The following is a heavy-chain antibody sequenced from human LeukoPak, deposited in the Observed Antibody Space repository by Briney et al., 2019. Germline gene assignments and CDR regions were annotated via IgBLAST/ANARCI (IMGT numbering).Heavy chain of an antibody. Sequence: GGSLRLSCAASGFTFSSYWMFWVRQAPGKGLEWVANIKQDGSEKYYVDSVNGRFTISRDNAKNSLYLQMNSLRAEDTALYYCARGSLRWFGEPPGDYWGQGTLVTVSS. J-gene: IGHJ4*02. CDR1: GFTFSSYW. V-gene: IGHV3-7*03. CDR2: IKQDGSEK. CDR3: ARGSLRWFGEPPGDY. D-gene: IGHD3-10*01.